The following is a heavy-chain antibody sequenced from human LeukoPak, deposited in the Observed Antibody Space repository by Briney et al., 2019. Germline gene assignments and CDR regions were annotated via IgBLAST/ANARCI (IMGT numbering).Heavy chain of an antibody. J-gene: IGHJ4*02. V-gene: IGHV4-39*07. CDR1: GGSISSSSYY. D-gene: IGHD1-1*01. Sequence: SETLSLTCTVSGGSISSSSYYWGWIRQPPGKGLEWIGSIYYSGSTYYNPSLKSRVTISVDTSKNQFSLKLSSVTAADTAVYYCARVCERPYYFDYWGQGTLVTVSS. CDR3: ARVCERPYYFDY. CDR2: IYYSGST.